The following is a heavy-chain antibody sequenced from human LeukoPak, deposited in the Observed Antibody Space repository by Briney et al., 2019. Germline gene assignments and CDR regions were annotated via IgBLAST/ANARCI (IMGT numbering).Heavy chain of an antibody. D-gene: IGHD1-14*01. CDR1: GYTFTGYY. Sequence: ASVKVSCKASGYTFTGYYMHWVRQAPGQGLEWMGWINPNNCNTHYAQKFQGTVTMTRDTSISTAYMELSSLRSDDTAVYYCARGVAGVYFYYYMDVWGKGTTVTVSS. J-gene: IGHJ6*03. CDR3: ARGVAGVYFYYYMDV. CDR2: INPNNCNT. V-gene: IGHV1-2*02.